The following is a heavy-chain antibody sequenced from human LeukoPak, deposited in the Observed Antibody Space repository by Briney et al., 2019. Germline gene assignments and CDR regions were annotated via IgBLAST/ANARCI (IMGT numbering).Heavy chain of an antibody. Sequence: PGGSLRLSCAASGFTFSSYSMNWVRQTPGKGLEWVSSISSISSHIYYAESVKGRFTISRDNAKNSLYLQMNSLRAEDTAVYYCARVPDGWWLLDYWGQGTRVIVSP. CDR1: GFTFSSYS. V-gene: IGHV3-21*01. CDR3: ARVPDGWWLLDY. CDR2: ISSISSHI. J-gene: IGHJ4*02. D-gene: IGHD2-15*01.